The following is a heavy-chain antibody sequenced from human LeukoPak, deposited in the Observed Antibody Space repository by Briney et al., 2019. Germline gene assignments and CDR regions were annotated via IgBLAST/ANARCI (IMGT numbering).Heavy chain of an antibody. CDR1: GGSISSYY. J-gene: IGHJ3*02. Sequence: SETLSLTCTVSGGSISSYYWSWIRQPPGKGLEWIGYIYYSGSTNYNPSLKSRVTISVDTSKNQFSLKLSSVTAADTAVYYCARAGGYRSSWSGWAFDIWGQGTMVTVSS. CDR2: IYYSGST. D-gene: IGHD6-13*01. CDR3: ARAGGYRSSWSGWAFDI. V-gene: IGHV4-59*01.